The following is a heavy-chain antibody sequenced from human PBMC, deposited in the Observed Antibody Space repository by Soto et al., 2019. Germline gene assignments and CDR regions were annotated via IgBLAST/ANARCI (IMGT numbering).Heavy chain of an antibody. CDR1: GFSLTTSGVG. Sequence: QITLNESGPTVVKPTETLTLTCTFSGFSLTTSGVGVGWVRQSPGKAPEWLAFIYWDDDKRYSTSLKSRLTTTKDTSKIQVVLTMDNVDPADTALYYCAHRVLRAVFGLVTTTAIYFDFWGQGTPVVVSS. D-gene: IGHD3-3*01. V-gene: IGHV2-5*02. CDR2: IYWDDDK. CDR3: AHRVLRAVFGLVTTTAIYFDF. J-gene: IGHJ4*02.